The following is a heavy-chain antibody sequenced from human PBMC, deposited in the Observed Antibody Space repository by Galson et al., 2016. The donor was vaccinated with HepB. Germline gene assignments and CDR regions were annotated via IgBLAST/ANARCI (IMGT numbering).Heavy chain of an antibody. J-gene: IGHJ5*02. CDR1: GDSVSSNSAA. D-gene: IGHD2-15*01. V-gene: IGHV6-1*01. Sequence: CAISGDSVSSNSAAWNWIRQSPSRGLEWLGRTYYRSKWYNDYAVSVKSRITINPDTSKNQFSLQLNSVTPEDTAVYYCARSQNIVVVVAATGFPDWFDPWGQGTLVTVSP. CDR2: TYYRSKWYN. CDR3: ARSQNIVVVVAATGFPDWFDP.